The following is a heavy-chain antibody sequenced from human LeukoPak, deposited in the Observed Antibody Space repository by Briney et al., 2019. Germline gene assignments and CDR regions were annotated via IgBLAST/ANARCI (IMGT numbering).Heavy chain of an antibody. CDR3: ARHLSPGYDFWSDYYGY. Sequence: SETLSLTCAVYGGSFSGYYWSWIRQPPGKGLEWIGEINHSGSTNYNRSPKSRVTISVDTSKNQFSLKLSSVTAADTAVYYCARHLSPGYDFWSDYYGYWGQGTLVTVSS. V-gene: IGHV4-34*01. D-gene: IGHD3-3*01. CDR2: INHSGST. J-gene: IGHJ4*02. CDR1: GGSFSGYY.